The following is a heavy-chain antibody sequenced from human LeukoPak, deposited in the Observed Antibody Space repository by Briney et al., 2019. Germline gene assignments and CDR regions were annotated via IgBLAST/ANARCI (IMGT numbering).Heavy chain of an antibody. CDR3: AKDGYGGNSGYFDY. Sequence: GRSLRLSCAASGSTFDDYAMHWVRQAPGKGLEWVSGISWNSGSIGYADSVKGRFTISRDNAKNSLYLQMNSLRAEDMALYYCAKDGYGGNSGYFDYWGQGTLVTVSS. CDR2: ISWNSGSI. V-gene: IGHV3-9*03. D-gene: IGHD4-23*01. J-gene: IGHJ4*02. CDR1: GSTFDDYA.